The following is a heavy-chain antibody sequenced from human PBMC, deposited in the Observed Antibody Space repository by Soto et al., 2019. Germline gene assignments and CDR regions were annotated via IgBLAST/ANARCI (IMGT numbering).Heavy chain of an antibody. CDR3: GRGDHRDTPTGPYAPA. CDR1: GGSISSYY. V-gene: IGHV4-59*01. D-gene: IGHD2-21*02. Sequence: PSETLSLTCTVSGGSISSYYWSWIRQPPGKGLEWIGYIYYSGSTNYNPSLKSRVTISVDTSKNQFSLKLSSVTAADTAVYYCGRGDHRDTPTGPYAPAWGQGTLVTVSS. CDR2: IYYSGST. J-gene: IGHJ5*02.